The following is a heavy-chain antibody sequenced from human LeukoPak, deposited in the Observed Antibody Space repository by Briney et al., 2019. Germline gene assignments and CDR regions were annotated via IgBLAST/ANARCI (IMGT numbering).Heavy chain of an antibody. CDR2: VSSSSSTI. Sequence: GGSLRLSCSASGFTFSRSSMNSVRQAPGKGLEWVSYVSSSSSTIYYADSVKGRFTISRDTAKNSLFLQMNSLRAEDTAVYYCATYYDSSPFDYWGQGTLVTVSS. V-gene: IGHV3-48*01. CDR3: ATYYDSSPFDY. J-gene: IGHJ4*02. CDR1: GFTFSRSS. D-gene: IGHD3-22*01.